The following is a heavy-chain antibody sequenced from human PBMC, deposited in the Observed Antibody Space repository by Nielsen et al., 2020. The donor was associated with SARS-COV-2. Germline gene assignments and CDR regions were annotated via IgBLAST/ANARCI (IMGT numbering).Heavy chain of an antibody. CDR3: ARSGSPYYSYSYFDY. V-gene: IGHV3-30*04. CDR2: ISYDGTNR. CDR1: DFAFTPYA. Sequence: GGSLRLSCAASDFAFTPYAMHWVRQAPGKGLEWVAVISYDGTNRDYADSVTGRFTISRDNSKGTVSLHMNSLRPDDTAVYYCARSGSPYYSYSYFDYWGQGTQVTVSS. J-gene: IGHJ4*02. D-gene: IGHD3-10*01.